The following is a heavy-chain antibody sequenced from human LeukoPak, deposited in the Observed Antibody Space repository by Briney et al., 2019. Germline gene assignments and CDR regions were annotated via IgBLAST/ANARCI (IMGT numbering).Heavy chain of an antibody. CDR3: ARVPGATVTTRLYYYYMDV. CDR2: INHSGST. Sequence: SETLSLTCAVYGGSFSGCYWSWIRQPPGKGLEWIGEINHSGSTNYNPSLKSRVTISVDTSKNQFSLKLSSVTAADTAVYYCARVPGATVTTRLYYYYMDVWGKGTTVTVSS. D-gene: IGHD4-17*01. J-gene: IGHJ6*03. CDR1: GGSFSGCY. V-gene: IGHV4-34*01.